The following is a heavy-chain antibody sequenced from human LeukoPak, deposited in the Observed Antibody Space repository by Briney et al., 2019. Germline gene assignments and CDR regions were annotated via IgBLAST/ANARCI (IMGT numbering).Heavy chain of an antibody. CDR2: ISYDGSKK. CDR1: GFTFSSYA. D-gene: IGHD6-19*01. J-gene: IGHJ4*02. CDR3: ARGRYSSGWDDPRIDY. Sequence: PGRSLRLSCAASGFTFSSYAMHWVRQAPGKGLEWVAVISYDGSKKYYADSVKGRFTISRDNSKNTLYLQMNSLRAEDTAVYYCARGRYSSGWDDPRIDYWGQGTLVTVSS. V-gene: IGHV3-30-3*01.